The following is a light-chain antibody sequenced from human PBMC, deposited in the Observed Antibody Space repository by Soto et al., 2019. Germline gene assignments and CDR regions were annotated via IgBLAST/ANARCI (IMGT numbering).Light chain of an antibody. J-gene: IGLJ2*01. CDR3: QSYDSSLSGPV. CDR2: DNS. V-gene: IGLV1-40*01. CDR1: SSNIGADYD. Sequence: QSVLTQPPSVSGAPGQRVTISCTGSSSNIGADYDVHWYQQLPGTEHWYQQLPGTAPKLLIYDNSNRPSGVPDRFSASKSGTSASLAITGLQAEDEADYYCQSYDSSLSGPVFGGGTQLTVL.